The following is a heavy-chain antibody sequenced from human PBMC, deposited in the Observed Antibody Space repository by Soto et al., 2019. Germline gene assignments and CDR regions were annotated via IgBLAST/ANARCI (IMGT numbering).Heavy chain of an antibody. Sequence: QVQLVESGGGVVQPGRSLRLSCAASGFTFSSYGMHWVRQAPGKGLEWVAVISYDGSNKYYADSVKGRFTISRDNSKNTVYLQMNSLRAEDTAVYYCAKDRRGYCTNGVCSYYYYGMDVWGQGTTVTVSS. CDR2: ISYDGSNK. V-gene: IGHV3-30*18. D-gene: IGHD2-8*01. CDR1: GFTFSSYG. CDR3: AKDRRGYCTNGVCSYYYYGMDV. J-gene: IGHJ6*02.